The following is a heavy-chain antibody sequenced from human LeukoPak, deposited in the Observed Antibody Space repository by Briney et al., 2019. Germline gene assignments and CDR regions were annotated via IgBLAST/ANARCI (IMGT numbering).Heavy chain of an antibody. D-gene: IGHD2-2*02. CDR3: ARDDIPDY. V-gene: IGHV4-30-2*01. Sequence: SETLSLTCTVSGGSISSGGYYWSWIRQPPGKGLEWIGYIYHSGSTYYNPSLKSRVTISVDRSKNQFSLKLSSVTAADTAVYYCARDDIPDYWGQGTLVTVSS. CDR2: IYHSGST. J-gene: IGHJ4*02. CDR1: GGSISSGGYY.